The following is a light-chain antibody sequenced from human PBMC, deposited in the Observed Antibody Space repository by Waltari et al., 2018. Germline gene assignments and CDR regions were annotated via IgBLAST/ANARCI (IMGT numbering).Light chain of an antibody. Sequence: QSALPQPASVSGSPGQSITISCTGTRSDVGGYNYVSWYQQHPVKSPKLMIYEVSNRPSGVSNRFSGSKSGNTASLTISGLQAEDEADYYCSSYTSSSTLEVFGGGTKLTVL. CDR3: SSYTSSSTLEV. CDR1: RSDVGGYNY. J-gene: IGLJ2*01. V-gene: IGLV2-14*01. CDR2: EVS.